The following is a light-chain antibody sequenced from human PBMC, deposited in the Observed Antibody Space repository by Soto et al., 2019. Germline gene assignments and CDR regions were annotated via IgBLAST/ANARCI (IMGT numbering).Light chain of an antibody. V-gene: IGLV2-14*01. CDR2: EVS. CDR1: SSDVGGYNY. Sequence: QSVLTRPASVSGSPGQSITISCTGTSSDVGGYNYVSWYQQHPGKAPKLMIYEVSNRPSGVSNRFSGSKSGNTASLTISGLQAEDEADYYCSSSTSSSTYVVFGRGTKLTVL. J-gene: IGLJ2*01. CDR3: SSSTSSSTYVV.